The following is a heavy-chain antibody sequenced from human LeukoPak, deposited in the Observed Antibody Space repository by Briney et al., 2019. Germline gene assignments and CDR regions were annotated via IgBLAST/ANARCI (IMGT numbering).Heavy chain of an antibody. V-gene: IGHV1-46*01. CDR3: ATTRRSNRPITMIVRDAFDI. CDR2: INPSGGST. CDR1: GYTFTSYY. D-gene: IGHD3-22*01. Sequence: ASVKVSCKASGYTFTSYYMHWVRQAPGQGLEWMGIINPSGGSTSYAQKFQGRVTMTRDTSTSTVYMELSSLRSEDTAVYYCATTRRSNRPITMIVRDAFDIWGQGTMVTVSS. J-gene: IGHJ3*02.